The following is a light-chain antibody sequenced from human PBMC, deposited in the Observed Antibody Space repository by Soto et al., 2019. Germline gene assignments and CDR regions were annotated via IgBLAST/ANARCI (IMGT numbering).Light chain of an antibody. CDR2: GTS. CDR1: QSVGRN. CDR3: QQYNNWPYT. V-gene: IGKV3-15*01. J-gene: IGKJ2*01. Sequence: EIVMTQSPAALSVSPGERAALSCRASQSVGRNFAWYQQRPGQAPRVLIYGTSTRAAGVPARFSGSGSGTDFTLTIGSLQSEDFGVYSCQQYNNWPYTFGHGTRLEIK.